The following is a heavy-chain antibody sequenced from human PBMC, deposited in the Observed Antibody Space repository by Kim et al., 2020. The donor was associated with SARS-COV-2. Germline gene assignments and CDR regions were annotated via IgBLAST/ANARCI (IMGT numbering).Heavy chain of an antibody. CDR3: ARHYYGSGELNWFDP. CDR1: GYSFTSYW. CDR2: IDPSDSYT. D-gene: IGHD3-10*01. J-gene: IGHJ5*02. V-gene: IGHV5-10-1*01. Sequence: GESLKISCKGSGYSFTSYWISWVRQMPGKGLEWMGRIDPSDSYTNYSPSFQGHVTISADKSISTAYLQWSSLKASDTAMYYCARHYYGSGELNWFDPWGQGTLVTVSS.